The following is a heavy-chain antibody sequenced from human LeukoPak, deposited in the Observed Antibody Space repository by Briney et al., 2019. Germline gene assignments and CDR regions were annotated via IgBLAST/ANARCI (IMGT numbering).Heavy chain of an antibody. CDR1: GFTFSSYG. D-gene: IGHD6-19*01. CDR2: IRYDGSNK. V-gene: IGHV3-30*02. Sequence: PGGSLRLSCAASGFTFSSYGMHWVRQAPGKGLEWVAFIRYDGSNKYYADSVKGRFTISRDNSKNTLYLQTNSLRAEDTAVYYCAKETSPGYSSGWYGFDYWGQGTLVTVSS. J-gene: IGHJ4*02. CDR3: AKETSPGYSSGWYGFDY.